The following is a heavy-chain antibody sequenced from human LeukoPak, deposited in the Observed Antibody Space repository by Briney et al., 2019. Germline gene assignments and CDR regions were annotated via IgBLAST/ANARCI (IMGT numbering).Heavy chain of an antibody. V-gene: IGHV1-69*13. D-gene: IGHD3-10*01. CDR1: GGTFSNYA. J-gene: IGHJ4*02. CDR3: ARDGSGSYSLPY. Sequence: SVKVSCKASGGTFSNYAISWVRQAPGQGLEWMGAIIPIFGTANYAQKFQGRVTITADESTSTAYMELSSLRSEDTAVYYCARDGSGSYSLPYWGQGTLVTVSS. CDR2: IIPIFGTA.